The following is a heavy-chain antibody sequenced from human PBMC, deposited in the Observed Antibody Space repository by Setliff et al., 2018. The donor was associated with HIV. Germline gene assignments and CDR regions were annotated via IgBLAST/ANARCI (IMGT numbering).Heavy chain of an antibody. D-gene: IGHD2-21*02. V-gene: IGHV4-38-2*01. CDR1: GFTFSSYS. J-gene: IGHJ3*02. CDR3: ARGQGCGGGCHYAFEM. CDR2: IYHSGNT. Sequence: SETLRLSCAASGFTFSSYSMNWVRQAPGKGLEWIGSIYHSGNTYYMPSLQSRVTISVDMSKNQFSLNLNSVTAADTAVYYCARGQGCGGGCHYAFEMWGQGTMVTVSS.